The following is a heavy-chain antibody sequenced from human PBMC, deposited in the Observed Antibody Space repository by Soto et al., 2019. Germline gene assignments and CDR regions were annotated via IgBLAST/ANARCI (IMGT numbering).Heavy chain of an antibody. CDR1: WFTVSSNY. CDR2: IYSGGST. Sequence: GGSLRLSCAASWFTVSSNYMSWVRQAPGKGLEWVSVIYSGGSTYYADSVKGRFTISRDNSKNTLYLQMNSLRAEDTAVYYCARVLGYDFWSVYYTGADYYYYSGMYVWGQGTTVTVSS. CDR3: ARVLGYDFWSVYYTGADYYYYSGMYV. D-gene: IGHD3-3*01. V-gene: IGHV3-53*01. J-gene: IGHJ6*02.